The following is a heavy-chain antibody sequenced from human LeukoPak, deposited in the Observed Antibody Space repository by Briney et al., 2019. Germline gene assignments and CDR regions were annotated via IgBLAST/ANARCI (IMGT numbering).Heavy chain of an antibody. Sequence: PSETLSLTCTVSGGSISSYYWSWIRQPAGKGLEWIGRIYTSGSTNYNPSLKSRVTMSVDTSKNQFSLKLSSVTAADTAVYYCARRGSSSSFGDAFDIWGQGTMVTVSS. CDR1: GGSISSYY. V-gene: IGHV4-4*07. D-gene: IGHD6-6*01. CDR2: IYTSGST. CDR3: ARRGSSSSFGDAFDI. J-gene: IGHJ3*02.